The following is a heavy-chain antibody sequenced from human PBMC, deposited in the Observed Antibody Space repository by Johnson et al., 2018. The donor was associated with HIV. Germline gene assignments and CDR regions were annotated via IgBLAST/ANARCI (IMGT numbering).Heavy chain of an antibody. D-gene: IGHD1-26*01. CDR2: INWNGATT. Sequence: VQLVESGGGLVQPGGSLRLSCAASGFTVSSNFMGWVRQAPGKGLEWVSGINWNGATTGYADSAKGRFTISRDNAKNSLYLQMNSLRAEDTALYYCAKDSDKWAISGDDAFDIWGQGTMVTVSS. CDR3: AKDSDKWAISGDDAFDI. J-gene: IGHJ3*02. V-gene: IGHV3-20*04. CDR1: GFTVSSNF.